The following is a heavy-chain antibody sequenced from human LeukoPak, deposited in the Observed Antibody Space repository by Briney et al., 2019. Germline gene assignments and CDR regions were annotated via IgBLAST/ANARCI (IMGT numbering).Heavy chain of an antibody. D-gene: IGHD3-22*01. CDR1: GYTFTGYY. CDR2: ISAYNGNT. CDR3: ARGGYPRGHNWFDP. Sequence: GASVKVSCKASGYTFTGYYMHWVRQAPGQGLEWMGWISAYNGNTNYAQKLQGRVTMTTDTSTSTAYMELRSLRSDDTAVYYCARGGYPRGHNWFDPWGQGTLVTVSS. V-gene: IGHV1-18*04. J-gene: IGHJ5*02.